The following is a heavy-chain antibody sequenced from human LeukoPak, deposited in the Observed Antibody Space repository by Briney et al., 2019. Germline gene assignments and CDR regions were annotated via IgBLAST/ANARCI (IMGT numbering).Heavy chain of an antibody. Sequence: GASVKVSCKASGYTFSGYYMHWVRQAPGQGLEWMGWINPNSGGTNYAQKFQGRVTMTRDTSISTAYMELSRLRSDDTAVYYCARDFSDQLPLYFFDSWGQGTLVTVSS. V-gene: IGHV1-2*02. D-gene: IGHD2-2*01. CDR3: ARDFSDQLPLYFFDS. CDR2: INPNSGGT. CDR1: GYTFSGYY. J-gene: IGHJ4*02.